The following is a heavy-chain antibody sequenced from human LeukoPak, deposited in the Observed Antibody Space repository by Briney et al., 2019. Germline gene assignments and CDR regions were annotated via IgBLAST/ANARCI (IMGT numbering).Heavy chain of an antibody. D-gene: IGHD1-26*01. CDR2: INPSGGST. V-gene: IGHV1-46*01. J-gene: IGHJ4*02. CDR3: ARDLVGATTGY. CDR1: GYTFTSYY. Sequence: ASVKVSCKASGYTFTSYYMHWVRQAPGQGHEWMGIINPSGGSTSYAQKFQGRVTMTRDMSTSTVYMELSSLRSEGTAVYYCARDLVGATTGYWGQGTLVTVSS.